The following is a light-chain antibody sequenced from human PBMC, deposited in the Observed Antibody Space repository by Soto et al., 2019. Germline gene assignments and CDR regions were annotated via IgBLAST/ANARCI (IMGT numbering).Light chain of an antibody. Sequence: SYELTQPPSVSVAPGQTARITCGGDNIGSRSVHWYQQKPGQAPVLVVYDDSDRPSGIPERFSGSNSGYTATLTISRVEAGDEADYYCQVWYTTRDYSVVFGGGTKLTVL. V-gene: IGLV3-21*02. CDR3: QVWYTTRDYSVV. J-gene: IGLJ2*01. CDR2: DDS. CDR1: NIGSRS.